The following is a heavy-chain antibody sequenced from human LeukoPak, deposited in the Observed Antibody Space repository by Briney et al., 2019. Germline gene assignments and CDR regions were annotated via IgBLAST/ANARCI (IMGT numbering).Heavy chain of an antibody. CDR1: GYTFTGYY. D-gene: IGHD3-22*01. CDR3: ARSNHYYYYDSSGYRQYYFDY. V-gene: IGHV1-2*04. J-gene: IGHJ4*02. CDR2: INPNSGGT. Sequence: ASVKVSCKASGYTFTGYYMHWVRQDPGQGLEWMGWINPNSGGTNYAQKFQGWVTMTRDTSISTAYMELSRLRSDDTAVYYCARSNHYYYYDSSGYRQYYFDYWGQGTLVTVSS.